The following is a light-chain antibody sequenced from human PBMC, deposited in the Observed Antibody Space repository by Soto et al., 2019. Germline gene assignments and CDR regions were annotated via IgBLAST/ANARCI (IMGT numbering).Light chain of an antibody. Sequence: QSVLTQPPSLSGAPGQRVTISCTRSSSNIGAGYDVHWYQQLPGRAPKLLIYGNTNRPSGVPDRFSGSKSGTSASLAITGLQAEDEAEYYCLSFDSSLSVVFGGGTKLTVL. CDR2: GNT. CDR3: LSFDSSLSVV. J-gene: IGLJ2*01. CDR1: SSNIGAGYD. V-gene: IGLV1-40*01.